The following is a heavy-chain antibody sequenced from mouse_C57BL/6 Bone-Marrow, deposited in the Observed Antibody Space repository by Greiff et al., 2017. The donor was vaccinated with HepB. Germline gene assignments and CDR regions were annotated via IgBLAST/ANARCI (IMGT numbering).Heavy chain of an antibody. D-gene: IGHD2-1*01. CDR3: ARGIYYDYYAMDY. V-gene: IGHV3-6*01. CDR2: ISYDGSN. CDR1: GYSITSGYY. J-gene: IGHJ4*01. Sequence: EVKLQESGPGLVKPSQSLSLTCSVTGYSITSGYYWNWIRQFPGNKLEWMGYISYDGSNNYNPSLKNRISITRDTSKNQFFLKLNSVTTEDTATYYCARGIYYDYYAMDYWGQGTSVTVSS.